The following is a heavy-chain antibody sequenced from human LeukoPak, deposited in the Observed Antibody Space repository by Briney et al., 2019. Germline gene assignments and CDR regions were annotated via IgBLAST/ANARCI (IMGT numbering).Heavy chain of an antibody. Sequence: GGSLRLSCAASGFTFSSYSMNWVRQAPGKGLEWVSSISSSSSYIYYADSVKGRFTISRDNAKNSLYLQMNSLRAEDTAVYYCARVPTYYYDSSGYYLYYFDYWGQGTLVTVSS. CDR3: ARVPTYYYDSSGYYLYYFDY. CDR2: ISSSSSYI. V-gene: IGHV3-21*01. J-gene: IGHJ4*02. CDR1: GFTFSSYS. D-gene: IGHD3-22*01.